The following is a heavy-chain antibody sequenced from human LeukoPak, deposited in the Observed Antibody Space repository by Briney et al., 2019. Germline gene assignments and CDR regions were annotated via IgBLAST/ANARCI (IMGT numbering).Heavy chain of an antibody. D-gene: IGHD2-21*01. CDR1: GYTFTNYG. J-gene: IGHJ4*02. V-gene: IGHV1-18*01. CDR2: ISGYNGNT. CDR3: ARDCGDQCLFDY. Sequence: GASVKVSCKASGYTFTNYGISWVRQAPGQRLEWMGWISGYNGNTNYAQKSQGRVTMTTDTSTNAAHMELRSLRSDDTAVYYCARDCGDQCLFDYWGQGTLVTVSS.